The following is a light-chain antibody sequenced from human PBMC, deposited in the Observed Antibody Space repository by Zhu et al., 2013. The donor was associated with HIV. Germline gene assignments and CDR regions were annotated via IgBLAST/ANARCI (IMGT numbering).Light chain of an antibody. J-gene: IGKJ1*01. CDR1: QSLLHSNGYTY. CDR2: LAS. CDR3: MQSLQTPRT. Sequence: DIVMTQSPLFLAVTPGEPASISCRSSQSLLHSNGYTYLDWYLQKPGQSPQLLMYLASNRASGVPDRFSGSGSGTDFTLKISRVEAEDVGVYYCMQSLQTPRTFGQGTKVEI. V-gene: IGKV2-28*01.